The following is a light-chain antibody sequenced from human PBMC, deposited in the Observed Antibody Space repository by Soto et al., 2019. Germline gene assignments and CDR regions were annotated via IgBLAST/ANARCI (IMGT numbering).Light chain of an antibody. CDR1: QTVRTH. CDR2: GTS. CDR3: HQRNQ. Sequence: EIVVTQSPATLSVSPGERATLSCRANQTVRTHLAWYQQRPGQAPRLLIYGTSNRATGIPDRFSGSGSGTDFTLTISSVEPEDFAMYYCHQRNQFGQGTRLEI. V-gene: IGKV3-11*01. J-gene: IGKJ5*01.